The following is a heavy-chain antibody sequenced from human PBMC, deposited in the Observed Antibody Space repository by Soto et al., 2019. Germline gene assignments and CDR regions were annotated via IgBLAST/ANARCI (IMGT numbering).Heavy chain of an antibody. CDR3: VSWVSAHFDY. CDR2: ISSNGANT. CDR1: GFTFDSPYSHA. V-gene: IGHV3-23*01. D-gene: IGHD2-8*01. J-gene: IGHJ4*01. Sequence: PGESLKISCAASGFTFDSPYSHAMSWVRQSPGKGPEWVSTISSNGANTHYAESVQGRFTISKDASRNTVHLHMNGLRADDTATYFCVSWVSAHFDYWGHGTPVTVSS.